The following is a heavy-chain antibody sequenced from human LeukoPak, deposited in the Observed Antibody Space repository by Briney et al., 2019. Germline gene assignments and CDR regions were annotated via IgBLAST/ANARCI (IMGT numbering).Heavy chain of an antibody. V-gene: IGHV3-13*01. CDR1: GFTFSSYD. D-gene: IGHD3-9*01. CDR3: ARGHMLIGYYNFAWFDP. J-gene: IGHJ5*02. Sequence: GGSLRLSCAASGFTFSSYDMHWVRQPTGKGLEWVSAIGTAGDTYYSHSVQGRFTISRENAKNSLYLHMNSLSAGDTAVYFCARGHMLIGYYNFAWFDPWGQGTLVTVSS. CDR2: IGTAGDT.